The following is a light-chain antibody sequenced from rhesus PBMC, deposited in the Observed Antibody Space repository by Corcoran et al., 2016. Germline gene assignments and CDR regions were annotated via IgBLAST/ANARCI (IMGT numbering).Light chain of an antibody. CDR1: RNDIGAYDY. J-gene: IGLJ1*01. V-gene: IGLV2-23*01. CDR3: SSYAGSNTFI. CDR2: DVS. Sequence: QTALTQPPSVSGSPGQSVTISCTGTRNDIGAYDYVSWYRHHPGKAPELMICDVSKRPSGVSDRFSGSNSANTASLTISGLQAEDEADDFCSSYAGSNTFIFGAGTRLNVL.